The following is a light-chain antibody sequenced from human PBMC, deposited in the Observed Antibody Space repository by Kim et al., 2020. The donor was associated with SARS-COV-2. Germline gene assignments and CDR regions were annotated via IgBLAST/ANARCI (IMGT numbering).Light chain of an antibody. CDR1: QSISTY. CDR2: DAS. CDR3: QQTYTAPT. Sequence: DIQVTQSPSSLSASVGDRVTITCRASQSISTYLAWYQQKARKAPILLIYDASRVQSGVPSRFSGSGYGTEFTLTITSLQPDDFATYYCQQTYTAPTFGRGTKVDIK. J-gene: IGKJ4*01. V-gene: IGKV1-39*01.